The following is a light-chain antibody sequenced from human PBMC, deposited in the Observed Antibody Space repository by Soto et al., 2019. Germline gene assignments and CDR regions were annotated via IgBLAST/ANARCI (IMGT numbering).Light chain of an antibody. CDR3: QQYDDSIT. J-gene: IGKJ5*01. CDR1: QRINNNY. CDR2: GAS. Sequence: EIVLTQSPDTLSLSPGESATLSCRASQRINNNYLAWYQQTPGRAPRLLIYGASYRATGIPDRFSGSGSGTDFTLTISSLEPEDFAVVYCQQYDDSITFGQGTRLEIE. V-gene: IGKV3-20*01.